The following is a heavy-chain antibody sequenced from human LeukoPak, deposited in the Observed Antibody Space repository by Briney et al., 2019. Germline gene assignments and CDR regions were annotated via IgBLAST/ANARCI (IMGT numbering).Heavy chain of an antibody. D-gene: IGHD5-12*01. J-gene: IGHJ4*02. V-gene: IGHV1-8*01. Sequence: ASVKVSCKASGYTFTSYDINWVRQATGQGLEWMGWMNPNSGNTGYAQKFQGRVTMTRNTSISTAYMELSSLRSEDTAVYYCARGRGVVATIFWRALLGYYFDYWGQGTLVTVSS. CDR1: GYTFTSYD. CDR2: MNPNSGNT. CDR3: ARGRGVVATIFWRALLGYYFDY.